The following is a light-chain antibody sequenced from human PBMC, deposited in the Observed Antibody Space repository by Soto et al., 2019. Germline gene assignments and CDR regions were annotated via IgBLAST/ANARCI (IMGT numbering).Light chain of an antibody. J-gene: IGLJ2*01. CDR1: SSNIGNNA. CDR3: AAWDDSLNAVI. V-gene: IGLV1-36*01. Sequence: QSVLTQPPSVSEAPRQRVTISCSGSSSNIGNNAVSWYQQLPGKAPKLLIYNDDLLPSGVSDRFSGSKSGTSASLAISGLQSEDEADYYCAAWDDSLNAVIFGGGTQLTVL. CDR2: NDD.